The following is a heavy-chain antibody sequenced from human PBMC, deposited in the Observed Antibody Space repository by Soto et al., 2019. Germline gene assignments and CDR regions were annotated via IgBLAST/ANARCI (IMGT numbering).Heavy chain of an antibody. CDR3: ARPLLIYGDPNYYYYGMDV. CDR2: ISAYNGNT. D-gene: IGHD4-17*01. V-gene: IGHV1-18*04. J-gene: IGHJ6*02. CDR1: GYTFTSYG. Sequence: QVQLVQSGAEVKKPGASVKVSCKASGYTFTSYGISWVRQAPGQGLEWMGWISAYNGNTNYAQKLQGRVTMTTDTATSTAYMELRSLRSYDTAVYYCARPLLIYGDPNYYYYGMDVWGQGTTVTVSS.